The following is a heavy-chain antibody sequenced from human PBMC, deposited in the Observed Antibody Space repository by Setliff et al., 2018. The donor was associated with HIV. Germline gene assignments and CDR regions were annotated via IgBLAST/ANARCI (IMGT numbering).Heavy chain of an antibody. Sequence: PGGSLRLSCAASGFTFSIYEMNWVRQAPGKGLEWVSYMTASGSTIYYADSVKGRFTVSRDNAKNSLYLQTNSLRAEDTAIYYCARDDPAGGIDYWGQGTLVTVSS. CDR2: MTASGSTI. CDR1: GFTFSIYE. V-gene: IGHV3-48*03. D-gene: IGHD1-26*01. J-gene: IGHJ4*02. CDR3: ARDDPAGGIDY.